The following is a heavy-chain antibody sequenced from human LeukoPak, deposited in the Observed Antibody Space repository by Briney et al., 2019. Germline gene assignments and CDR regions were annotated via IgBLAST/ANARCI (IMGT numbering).Heavy chain of an antibody. CDR3: ARGGSSWYLYWFDP. J-gene: IGHJ5*02. D-gene: IGHD6-13*01. V-gene: IGHV4-39*07. CDR2: IYYSGST. Sequence: SETLSLTCTVSGGSISSSSYYWGWIRQPPGKGLEWIGSIYYSGSTHYNPSLKSRVTISVDTSKNQFSLKLSSVTAADTAVYYCARGGSSWYLYWFDPWGQGTLVTVSS. CDR1: GGSISSSSYY.